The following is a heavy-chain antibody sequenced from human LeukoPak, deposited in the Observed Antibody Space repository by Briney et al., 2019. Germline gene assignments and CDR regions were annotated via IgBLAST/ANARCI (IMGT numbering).Heavy chain of an antibody. CDR1: GFTFSSYE. Sequence: GGSLRLSCAASGFTFSSYEMNWVRQAPGKGLEWVSSISSSSSYIYYADSVKGRFTFSRDNAKNSLSLQMNSLRAEDTAVYYCARPFDYYDSSGYYSNWFDPWGQGTLVTVSS. CDR3: ARPFDYYDSSGYYSNWFDP. D-gene: IGHD3-22*01. CDR2: ISSSSSYI. J-gene: IGHJ5*02. V-gene: IGHV3-21*01.